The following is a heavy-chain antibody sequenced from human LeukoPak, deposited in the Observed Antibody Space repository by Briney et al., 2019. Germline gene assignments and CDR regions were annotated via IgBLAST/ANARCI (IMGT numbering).Heavy chain of an antibody. CDR3: AREGIYCTTTTCYGGWFDP. CDR2: INTDGTST. CDR1: GFTFSSYL. V-gene: IGHV3-74*01. Sequence: GGSLRLSCAASGFTFSSYLMHWVRQAPGKGLVWVSRINTDGTSTNYADSVKGRFTISRDNAKNTLYLQMNSLRAEDTAVHYCAREGIYCTTTTCYGGWFDPWGQGTLVTVSS. D-gene: IGHD2-2*01. J-gene: IGHJ5*02.